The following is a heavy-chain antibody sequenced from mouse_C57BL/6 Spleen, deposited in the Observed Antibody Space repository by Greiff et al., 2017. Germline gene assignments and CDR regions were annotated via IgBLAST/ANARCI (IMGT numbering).Heavy chain of an antibody. CDR3: ARRFITTVVASRAMDY. D-gene: IGHD1-1*01. V-gene: IGHV5-6*02. CDR1: GFTFSSYG. CDR2: ISSGGSYT. Sequence: EVNVVESGGDLVKPGGSLKLSCAASGFTFSSYGMSWVRQTPDKRLEWVATISSGGSYTYYPDSVKGRFTISRDNAKNTLYLQMSSLKSEDTAMYYCARRFITTVVASRAMDYWGQGTSVTVSS. J-gene: IGHJ4*01.